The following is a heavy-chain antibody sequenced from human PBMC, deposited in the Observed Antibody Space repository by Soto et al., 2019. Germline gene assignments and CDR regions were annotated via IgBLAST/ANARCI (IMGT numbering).Heavy chain of an antibody. D-gene: IGHD5-12*01. J-gene: IGHJ3*02. Sequence: SSETLSLTCTVSGGSISSYYWSWIRQPPGKGLEWIGYIYYSGSTNYNPSLKSRVTISVDTSKNQFSLKLSSVTAADTAVYYCASQSGYATDAFDIWGQGTMVTVSS. CDR3: ASQSGYATDAFDI. CDR1: GGSISSYY. V-gene: IGHV4-59*01. CDR2: IYYSGST.